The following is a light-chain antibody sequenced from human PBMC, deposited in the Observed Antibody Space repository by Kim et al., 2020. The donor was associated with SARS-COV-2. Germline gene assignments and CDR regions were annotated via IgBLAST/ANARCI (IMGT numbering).Light chain of an antibody. CDR1: QSIGSW. CDR3: QQYDTSFRT. Sequence: ASVGDRVTITCRASQSIGSWLAWYQQKPGKAPKLLIYRASTLESGVPLRFIGSGSGTEFTLTISSLQPDDFATYYCQQYDTSFRTFGQGTKVDIK. J-gene: IGKJ1*01. CDR2: RAS. V-gene: IGKV1-5*03.